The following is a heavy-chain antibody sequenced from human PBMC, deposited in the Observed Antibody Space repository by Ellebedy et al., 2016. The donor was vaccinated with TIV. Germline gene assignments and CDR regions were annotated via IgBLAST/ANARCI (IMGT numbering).Heavy chain of an antibody. CDR1: GGSISSSNW. CDR3: ARLGPELVGSYYYYGMDV. CDR2: IYHSGST. D-gene: IGHD1-26*01. Sequence: SETLSLXXAVSGGSISSSNWWSWVRQPPGKGLEWIGEIYHSGSTNYNPSLKSRVTISVDKSKNQFSLKLSSVTAADTAVYYCARLGPELVGSYYYYGMDVWGQGTTVTVSS. J-gene: IGHJ6*02. V-gene: IGHV4-4*02.